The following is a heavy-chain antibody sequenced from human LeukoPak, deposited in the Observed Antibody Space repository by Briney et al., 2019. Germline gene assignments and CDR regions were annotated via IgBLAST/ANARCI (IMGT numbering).Heavy chain of an antibody. CDR3: AKGRSMIVVVMAFDI. Sequence: PGRCLRLSCAASGFTFTSYAMSWVRQAPGKGLGWVSAISGSGGRTYSAHSVKGRFTISKTRSKNTLYLQMTSLRAEDTAVYYCAKGRSMIVVVMAFDIWGQGTMVTVSS. J-gene: IGHJ3*02. CDR2: ISGSGGRT. CDR1: GFTFTSYA. V-gene: IGHV3-23*01. D-gene: IGHD3-22*01.